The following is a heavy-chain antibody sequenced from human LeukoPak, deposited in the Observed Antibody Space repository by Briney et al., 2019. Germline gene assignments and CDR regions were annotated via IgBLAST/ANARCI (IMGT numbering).Heavy chain of an antibody. D-gene: IGHD1-26*01. CDR2: INHSGST. J-gene: IGHJ4*02. Sequence: PSETLSLTCAVYGGSFSGYYWSWIRQPPGKGLEWIGEINHSGSTNYNPSLKSRVTISVDTSKNQFSLKLSSVTAADTAVYYCARRVGATLRFDYWGQGTLVTVSS. V-gene: IGHV4-34*01. CDR3: ARRVGATLRFDY. CDR1: GGSFSGYY.